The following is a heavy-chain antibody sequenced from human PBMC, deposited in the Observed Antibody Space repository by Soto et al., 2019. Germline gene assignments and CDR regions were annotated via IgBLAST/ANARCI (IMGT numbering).Heavy chain of an antibody. CDR3: ARGPPFGY. V-gene: IGHV4-59*12. CDR1: GGSISSYY. D-gene: IGHD3-10*01. CDR2: IYYSGST. Sequence: SETLSLTCTVSGGSISSYYWSWIRQPPGKGLEWIGYIYYSGSTNYNPSLKSRVTISVDASKNQFSLKLSSVTAADTAVYYCARGPPFGYWGQGTLVTVSS. J-gene: IGHJ4*02.